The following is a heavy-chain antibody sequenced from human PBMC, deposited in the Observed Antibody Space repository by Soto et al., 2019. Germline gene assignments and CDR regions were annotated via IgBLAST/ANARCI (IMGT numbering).Heavy chain of an antibody. Sequence: QVQLVQSGAEVRTPGASVKVSCKASGYTFTNYGINWVRQAPGRGPEWMGWISSYNGNTNYAQNLQGRLTMSTDTSTNTAYIELRSLRSDDTAVYYCARDRPPYLEWMSQRGWFDPWGQGTLVTVSS. J-gene: IGHJ5*02. D-gene: IGHD3-3*01. V-gene: IGHV1-18*04. CDR1: GYTFTNYG. CDR3: ARDRPPYLEWMSQRGWFDP. CDR2: ISSYNGNT.